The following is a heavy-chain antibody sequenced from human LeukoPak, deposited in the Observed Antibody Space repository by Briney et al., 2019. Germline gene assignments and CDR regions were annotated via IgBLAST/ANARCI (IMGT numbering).Heavy chain of an antibody. CDR2: INHSGST. D-gene: IGHD5-18*01. CDR3: ARARTIQLWLRGDPLDP. J-gene: IGHJ5*02. CDR1: GGSFSGYY. V-gene: IGHV4-34*01. Sequence: SETLSLTCAVYGGSFSGYYWSWIRQPPGKGLEWIGEINHSGSTNYNPSLKSRVTISVDTSKNQFSLKLSSVTAADTAVYYCARARTIQLWLRGDPLDPWGQGTLVTVPS.